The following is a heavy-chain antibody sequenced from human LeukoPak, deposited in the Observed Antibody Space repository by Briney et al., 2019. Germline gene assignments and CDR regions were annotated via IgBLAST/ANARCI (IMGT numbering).Heavy chain of an antibody. V-gene: IGHV3-23*01. D-gene: IGHD3-10*01. CDR3: ARKDYGSGSYFFDY. CDR2: ISGSGGST. Sequence: GGSLRLSCAASGFTFSSCGMSWVRQAPGKGLEWVSAISGSGGSTYYADSVKGRFTVSRDNSKNTLSLQMNSLRAEDTAVYYCARKDYGSGSYFFDYWGQGTLVTVSS. CDR1: GFTFSSCG. J-gene: IGHJ4*02.